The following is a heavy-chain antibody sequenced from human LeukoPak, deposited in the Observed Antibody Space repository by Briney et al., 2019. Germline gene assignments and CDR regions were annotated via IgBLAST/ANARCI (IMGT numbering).Heavy chain of an antibody. CDR1: GYTFTSYG. CDR3: ARDCSTSCCPPFNY. V-gene: IGHV1-18*04. Sequence: SVKVSCKASGYTFTSYGISWVRQAPGQGLDWMGWVSAYNGDTNYAQRFQGRVTMTTDASTCTAYMELRSLRSDDTAVYYCARDCSTSCCPPFNYWGQGTLVTVSS. CDR2: VSAYNGDT. J-gene: IGHJ4*02. D-gene: IGHD2-2*01.